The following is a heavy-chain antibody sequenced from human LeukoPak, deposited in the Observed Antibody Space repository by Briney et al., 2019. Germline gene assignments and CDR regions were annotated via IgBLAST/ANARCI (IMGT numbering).Heavy chain of an antibody. J-gene: IGHJ4*02. CDR2: IYYSGST. CDR3: ARNPPGGYYGSGSYGTFDY. CDR1: GGSISSGDYY. V-gene: IGHV4-30-4*08. Sequence: TLSLTCTVSGGSISSGDYYWSWLRQPPGKGLEWIGYIYYSGSTYYNPSLKSRVTISVDTSKNQFSLKLSSVTAADTAVYYCARNPPGGYYGSGSYGTFDYWGQGTLVTVSS. D-gene: IGHD3-10*01.